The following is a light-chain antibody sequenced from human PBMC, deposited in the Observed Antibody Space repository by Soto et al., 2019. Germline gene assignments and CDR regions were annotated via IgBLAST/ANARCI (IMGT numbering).Light chain of an antibody. V-gene: IGKV3-20*01. CDR3: QQYSRSSGT. Sequence: EIVLTQSPGTLSLSPGERATLSCRASQSVSSSNLAWYQQKPGQAPRLLIHGASSRATGIPDRFSGSGTGTDSTLTISRLEPEDLAVYYWQQYSRSSGTFGQGATVEIK. CDR2: GAS. CDR1: QSVSSSN. J-gene: IGKJ1*01.